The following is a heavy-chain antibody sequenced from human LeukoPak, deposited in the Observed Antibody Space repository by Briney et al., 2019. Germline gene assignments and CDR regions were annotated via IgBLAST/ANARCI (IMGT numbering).Heavy chain of an antibody. CDR2: IKRDGSDK. Sequence: GGSLRLSCAASGFTFSYYWMSWVRQAPGKGLEWVANIKRDGSDKYYVDSVKGRFTTSRDNSKNSLYLQMNSLRAEDTAVYYCARDSRPDYWGQGTLVTVSS. CDR1: GFTFSYYW. J-gene: IGHJ4*02. CDR3: ARDSRPDY. V-gene: IGHV3-7*04.